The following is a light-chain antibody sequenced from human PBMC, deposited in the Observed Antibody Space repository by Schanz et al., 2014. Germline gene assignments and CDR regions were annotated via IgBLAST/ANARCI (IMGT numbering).Light chain of an antibody. CDR1: QSVSIN. V-gene: IGKV3-20*01. Sequence: EIVMTQSPATLSVSPGESATLSCRASQSVSINLAWYQQKPGQAPRLLIYGASSRATGIPDRFSGSGSGTDFTLTISRLEPEDFAVYYCQQYGNSLWTFGQGTKVEIK. CDR3: QQYGNSLWT. J-gene: IGKJ1*01. CDR2: GAS.